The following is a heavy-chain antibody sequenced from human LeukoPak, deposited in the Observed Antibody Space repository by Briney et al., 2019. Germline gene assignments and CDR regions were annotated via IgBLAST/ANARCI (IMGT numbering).Heavy chain of an antibody. CDR2: IYYSGST. CDR1: GGSIRSSSYY. V-gene: IGHV4-39*07. J-gene: IGHJ5*02. D-gene: IGHD6-19*01. Sequence: SETLSLTCTVSGGSIRSSSYYWGWIRQPPGKGLEWIGSIYYSGSTYYNPSLKSRVTMSVDTSKNQFSLKLSSVTAADTAVYYCARGQQWLVPWFDPWGQGTLVTVSS. CDR3: ARGQQWLVPWFDP.